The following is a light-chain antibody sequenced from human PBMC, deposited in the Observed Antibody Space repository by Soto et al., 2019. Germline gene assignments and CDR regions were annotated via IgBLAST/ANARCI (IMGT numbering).Light chain of an antibody. CDR1: QSVGTN. Sequence: EIVMTQSPGTLPVSPGEIATLSCRASQSVGTNLAWYQQKPGQSPRLLMYGASTGATGIPARFSGSGSGTEFTLTISSLQSEDFAIYYCQQYNDWTWTFGQGTKVDIK. CDR3: QQYNDWTWT. J-gene: IGKJ1*01. V-gene: IGKV3D-15*01. CDR2: GAS.